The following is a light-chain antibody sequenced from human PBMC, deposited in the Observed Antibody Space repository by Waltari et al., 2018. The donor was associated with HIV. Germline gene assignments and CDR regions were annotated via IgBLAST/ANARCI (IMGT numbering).Light chain of an antibody. CDR3: SSYAGSNNFMV. Sequence: QSALTQPPSASGSPGQSVTISCTGTSCAGGGYNYGSWYQQHPGKAPKTMIYEVTKLPSGVPDRFSGSKSGNTASLTVSGLQAEDEADYYCSSYAGSNNFMVFGGGTKLTVL. V-gene: IGLV2-8*01. CDR1: SCAGGGYNY. J-gene: IGLJ2*01. CDR2: EVT.